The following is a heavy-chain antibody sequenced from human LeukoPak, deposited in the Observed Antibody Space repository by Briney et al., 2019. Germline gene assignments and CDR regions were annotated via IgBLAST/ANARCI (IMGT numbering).Heavy chain of an antibody. CDR1: GFTFSTSA. CDR3: ARDPTYYLRYGYFDS. CDR2: INNVRSHI. Sequence: GGSLRLSCAASGFTFSTSAMNCVRQAPGKGLEWVSSINNVRSHIYYAASVSGRFTISRDNANNVLYLQMNSLRAEDTAVYYCARDPTYYLRYGYFDSWGQGTLVTVSS. D-gene: IGHD1-26*01. J-gene: IGHJ4*02. V-gene: IGHV3-21*06.